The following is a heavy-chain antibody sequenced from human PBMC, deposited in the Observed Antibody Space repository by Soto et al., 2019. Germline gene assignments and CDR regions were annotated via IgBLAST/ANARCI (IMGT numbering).Heavy chain of an antibody. CDR3: ARNSGSPSNDMDV. CDR1: GGSVSSGGYY. D-gene: IGHD5-12*01. V-gene: IGHV4-31*03. J-gene: IGHJ6*03. CDR2: IYYSGST. Sequence: SETLSLTCTVSGGSVSSGGYYWSWIRQHPGKGLEWIGYIYYSGSTYYNPSLKSRVTISVDTSKNQFSLKLSSVTAADTAVYYCARNSGSPSNDMDVWGKGTTVTVSS.